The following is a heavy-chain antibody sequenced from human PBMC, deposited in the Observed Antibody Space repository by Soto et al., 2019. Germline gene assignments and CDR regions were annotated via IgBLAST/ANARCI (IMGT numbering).Heavy chain of an antibody. CDR3: ASSGTSRH. V-gene: IGHV4-34*01. J-gene: IGHJ4*02. Sequence: QVQLQQWGAGLLKPSETLSLTCAVYGGSFSDYFWSWIRQPPGKGLEWIGEINHSGSTRYNPSLKSRSTISVDTSMNHFSLRLSSVTAADTAVYFCASSGTSRHWGQGTLVTVSS. CDR1: GGSFSDYF. CDR2: INHSGST. D-gene: IGHD2-2*01.